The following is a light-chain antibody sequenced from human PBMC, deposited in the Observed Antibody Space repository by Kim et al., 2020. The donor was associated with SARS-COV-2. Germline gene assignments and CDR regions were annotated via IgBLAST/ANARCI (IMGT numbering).Light chain of an antibody. J-gene: IGKJ2*01. Sequence: EIVLTQSPGTLSLSPGERATLSCRASQTVSNNYLAWYQHKPGQAPRLLIYGASSRATGIPDRFCGSGSGTDFTLSISRMGPEDSAVYYCQQYGSSPPYTFGQGTKLDI. CDR3: QQYGSSPPYT. CDR2: GAS. V-gene: IGKV3-20*01. CDR1: QTVSNNY.